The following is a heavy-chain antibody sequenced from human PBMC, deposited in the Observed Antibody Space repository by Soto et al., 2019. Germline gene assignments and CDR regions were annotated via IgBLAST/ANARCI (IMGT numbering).Heavy chain of an antibody. D-gene: IGHD3-16*02. CDR1: GGSISDYF. CDR2: VYYTGNT. Sequence: PSETLSLTCTVSGGSISDYFWSWIRQPPGKGLEWIGYVYYTGNTNSIPSLKSRVTISVDTSKNQFSLKLRSVTAADTAVYYCAGGVGNYPWSFNAWGQGTLVTV. CDR3: AGGVGNYPWSFNA. V-gene: IGHV4-59*01. J-gene: IGHJ5*02.